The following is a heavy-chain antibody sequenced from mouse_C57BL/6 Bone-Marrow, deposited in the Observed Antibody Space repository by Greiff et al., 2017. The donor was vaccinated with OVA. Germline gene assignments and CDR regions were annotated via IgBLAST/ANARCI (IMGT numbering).Heavy chain of an antibody. CDR1: GYSFTGYY. Sequence: VQLKESGPELVKPGASVKISCKASGYSFTGYYMNWVKQSPEKSLEWIGEINPSTGGTTYNQKFKAKATLTVDKSSSTAYIQLKSLTSEDSAVYYCARDGPLDYWGQGTTLTVSS. CDR2: INPSTGGT. D-gene: IGHD1-1*01. CDR3: ARDGPLDY. J-gene: IGHJ2*01. V-gene: IGHV1-42*01.